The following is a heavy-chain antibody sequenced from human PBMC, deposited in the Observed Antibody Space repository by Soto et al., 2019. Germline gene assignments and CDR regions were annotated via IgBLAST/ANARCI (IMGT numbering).Heavy chain of an antibody. CDR1: GFTFSSYS. Sequence: GGSLRLSCAASGFTFSSYSMNWVRQAPGKGLEWVSSISSSSSYIYYADSVKGRFTISRDNAKNSLYLQMNSLRAEDTAVYYCARDFPTYCGGDCAEYWGQGTLVTVSS. V-gene: IGHV3-21*01. J-gene: IGHJ4*02. CDR2: ISSSSSYI. D-gene: IGHD2-21*01. CDR3: ARDFPTYCGGDCAEY.